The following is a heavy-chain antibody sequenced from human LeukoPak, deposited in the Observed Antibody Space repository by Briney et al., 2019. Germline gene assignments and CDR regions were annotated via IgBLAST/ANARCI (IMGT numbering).Heavy chain of an antibody. CDR3: AKASEPLDYSNYVGFDY. V-gene: IGHV3-23*01. D-gene: IGHD4-11*01. J-gene: IGHJ4*02. CDR1: GFTFSSYA. Sequence: GGSLRFSCAASGFTFSSYAMSWVRQAPGKGQEWVSGISGSGYRTYYADSVRGRFTISRDNFKNTLYLQVNSLRAEDTAVYFWAKASEPLDYSNYVGFDYWGQGTLVTVSS. CDR2: ISGSGYRT.